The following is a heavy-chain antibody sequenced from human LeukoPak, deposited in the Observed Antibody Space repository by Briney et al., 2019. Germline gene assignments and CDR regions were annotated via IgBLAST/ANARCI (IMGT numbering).Heavy chain of an antibody. CDR1: GGSISSSSYY. Sequence: SETLSLTCTVSGGSISSSSYYWGWIRQPPGKGLEWIGSIYYSGSTYYNPSLKSRVTISVDTSKNQFSLKLSSVTAAGTAVYYCARLVGPTYWGQGTLVTVSS. V-gene: IGHV4-39*01. CDR2: IYYSGST. D-gene: IGHD1-26*01. J-gene: IGHJ4*02. CDR3: ARLVGPTY.